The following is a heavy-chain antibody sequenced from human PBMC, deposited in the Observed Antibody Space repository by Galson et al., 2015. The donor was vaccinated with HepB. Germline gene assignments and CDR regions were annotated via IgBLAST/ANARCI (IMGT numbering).Heavy chain of an antibody. CDR3: ARLTTVTTGGFDP. J-gene: IGHJ5*02. Sequence: LRLSCAASGFTFSSYSMNWVRQAPGKGLEWVSSISSSSYIDYADSVKGRFTISRDNAKNSLYLQMNSLRAEDTAVYYCARLTTVTTGGFDPWGQGTLVTVSS. CDR1: GFTFSSYS. CDR2: ISSSSYI. D-gene: IGHD4-17*01. V-gene: IGHV3-21*01.